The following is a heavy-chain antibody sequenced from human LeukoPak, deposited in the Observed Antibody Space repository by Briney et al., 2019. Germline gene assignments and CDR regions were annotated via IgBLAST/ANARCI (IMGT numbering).Heavy chain of an antibody. CDR3: ATRLPTDY. V-gene: IGHV4-34*01. CDR1: GGSFSGYY. CDR2: INHSGST. J-gene: IGHJ4*02. D-gene: IGHD5-12*01. Sequence: SETLSLTCAVYGGSFSGYYWSWIRQPPGKGLEWIGEINHSGSTNYNPSLKSRVTISVDTSKKQFSLKVASVTAADTAVYYCATRLPTDYWGQGTLVTVSS.